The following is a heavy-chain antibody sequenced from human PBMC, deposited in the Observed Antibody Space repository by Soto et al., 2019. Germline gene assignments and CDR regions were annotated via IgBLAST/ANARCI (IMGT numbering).Heavy chain of an antibody. D-gene: IGHD4-17*01. CDR2: IYYSGTK. Sequence: PSETLSLTCTVSGDSINNGDCYWSWLRQLPGKGLEWIGYIYYSGTKYYNPSLKSRVSMSVDTSKNQFSLNLTSVIAADTAVYYCAREKEDDSGDYNAFDIWGQGTVVTVSS. V-gene: IGHV4-31*03. CDR3: AREKEDDSGDYNAFDI. CDR1: GDSINNGDCY. J-gene: IGHJ3*02.